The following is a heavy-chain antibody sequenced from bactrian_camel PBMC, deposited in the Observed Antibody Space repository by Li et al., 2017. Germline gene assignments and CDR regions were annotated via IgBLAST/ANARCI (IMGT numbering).Heavy chain of an antibody. D-gene: IGHD3*01. Sequence: DVQLVESGGGLVQPGGSLTLSCRASGFTFSSYFMGWVRQAPGKGLEWVSSIYIGGGSTYYAEPMKGRFTIFGDNAKNTVILQMNGLKLEDSAVYYCVREKANTVTMGDLQNWGQGTQVTVS. J-gene: IGHJ4*01. CDR3: VREKANTVTMGDLQN. CDR1: GFTFSSYF. V-gene: IGHV3S40*01. CDR2: IYIGGGST.